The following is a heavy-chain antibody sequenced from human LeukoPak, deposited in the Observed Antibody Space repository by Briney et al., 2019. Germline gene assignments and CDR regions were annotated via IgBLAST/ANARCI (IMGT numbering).Heavy chain of an antibody. CDR3: VRGATMTN. D-gene: IGHD3-22*01. CDR2: ISGSGDSI. Sequence: GGSLRLSCAASGLTFRDYYMSWVRQAPGKGLEWISYISGSGDSIYYADSVQDRFTISRDNAKNSLSLQMNSLRVEDTALYYCVRGATMTNWDQGTLVTVSS. J-gene: IGHJ4*02. CDR1: GLTFRDYY. V-gene: IGHV3-11*01.